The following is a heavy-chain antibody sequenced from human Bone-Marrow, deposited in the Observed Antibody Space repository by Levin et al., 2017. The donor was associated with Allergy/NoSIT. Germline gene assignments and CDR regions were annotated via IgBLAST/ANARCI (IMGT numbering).Heavy chain of an antibody. D-gene: IGHD5-12*01. J-gene: IGHJ4*02. CDR3: ARDKNTGYIDY. CDR2: IWFDGSNE. V-gene: IGHV3-33*01. CDR1: GFTFSRSG. Sequence: GGSLRLSCAASGFTFSRSGMHWVRQAPGKGLEWVAIIWFDGSNEYYADSVKGRFTISRDNSKNTLSLQMNSLRVDDTAVYYCARDKNTGYIDYWGQGTLVTVSS.